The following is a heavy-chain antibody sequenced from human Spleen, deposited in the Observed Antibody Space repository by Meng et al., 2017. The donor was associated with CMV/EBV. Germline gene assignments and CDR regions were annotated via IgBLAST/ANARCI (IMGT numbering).Heavy chain of an antibody. Sequence: GGSLRLSCTASGFTFGDYLMSWVRQAPGKGLEWVAVIDANDEITHYADSVKGRFTISRDNSKNTLYLQMYSLRAGDTAVYYCAKGASLSTSGTYSDYWGQGTLVTVSS. CDR1: GFTFGDYL. CDR3: AKGASLSTSGTYSDY. J-gene: IGHJ4*02. D-gene: IGHD1-26*01. V-gene: IGHV3-23*01. CDR2: IDANDEIT.